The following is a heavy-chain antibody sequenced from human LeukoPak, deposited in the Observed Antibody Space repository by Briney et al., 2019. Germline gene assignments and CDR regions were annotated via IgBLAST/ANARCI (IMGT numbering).Heavy chain of an antibody. CDR2: IKQDGSEK. J-gene: IGHJ4*02. D-gene: IGHD3-22*01. CDR1: GFTFSSYW. V-gene: IGHV3-7*01. Sequence: GGSLRLSCAASGFTFSSYWMSWVRQAPGKGLEWVANIKQDGSEKYYVDSVKGRFTISRDNAKNSLYLQMNSLRAEDTAVYYCARLDLKYYYYNSGYDYWGQGTLVTVSS. CDR3: ARLDLKYYYYNSGYDY.